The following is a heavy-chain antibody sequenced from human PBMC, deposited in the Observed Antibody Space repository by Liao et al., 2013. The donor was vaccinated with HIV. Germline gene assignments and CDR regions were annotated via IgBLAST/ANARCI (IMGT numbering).Heavy chain of an antibody. Sequence: QVQLQESGPGLVKPSQTLSLTCTVSGGSLSSGGYYWSWIRQPAGKGLEWIGRIYSSGSTNYNPSLKSRVTISLDTSKHQFSLRLSSVTATDTAVYYCARDVVNWFDPWGQGPWSPSPQ. CDR3: ARDVVNWFDP. CDR1: GGSLSSGGYY. D-gene: IGHD2-15*01. CDR2: IYSSGST. J-gene: IGHJ5*02. V-gene: IGHV4-61*02.